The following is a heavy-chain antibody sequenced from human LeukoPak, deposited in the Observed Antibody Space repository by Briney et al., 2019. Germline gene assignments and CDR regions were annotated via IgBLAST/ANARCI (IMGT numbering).Heavy chain of an antibody. D-gene: IGHD3-10*01. CDR1: GGTFSSYA. CDR3: AGCSGTSHCSFDY. V-gene: IGHV1-69*01. CDR2: IIPIFGTA. J-gene: IGHJ4*02. Sequence: SVKVSCKDSGGTFSSYAISWVRQAPGQGLEWMGGIIPIFGTANYAQKFQGRVTVTADESTSTAYVELSSLRSEDTAVYYCAGCSGTSHCSFDYWGQGTLVTVSS.